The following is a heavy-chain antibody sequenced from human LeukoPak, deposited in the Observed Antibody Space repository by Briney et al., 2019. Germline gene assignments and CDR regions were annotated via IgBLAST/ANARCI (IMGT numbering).Heavy chain of an antibody. Sequence: GGSLRLSCAASGFTFSSYGMHWVRQAPGKGLEWVAFIRYDGSNKYYADSVKGRFTISRDNSKNTLYLQMNSLRAEDTAVYYCATYYYDSSGSYGVIEYFQHWGQGTLVTVSS. J-gene: IGHJ1*01. CDR3: ATYYYDSSGSYGVIEYFQH. CDR2: IRYDGSNK. D-gene: IGHD3-22*01. CDR1: GFTFSSYG. V-gene: IGHV3-30*02.